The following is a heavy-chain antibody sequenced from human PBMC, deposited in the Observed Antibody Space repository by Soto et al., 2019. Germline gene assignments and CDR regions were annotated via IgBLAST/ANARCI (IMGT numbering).Heavy chain of an antibody. CDR1: GFTFDDYA. J-gene: IGHJ6*02. Sequence: EVQLVESGGGLVQPGRSLRLSCGASGFTFDDYAMYWVRQAPGKGLEWVSGISWNSARIDYADSVKGRFTISRDNAKNSLYLQMNSLRAEDTALYYCAKDILFGETSYYYGMDVWGQGTTVTVSS. V-gene: IGHV3-9*01. CDR3: AKDILFGETSYYYGMDV. CDR2: ISWNSARI. D-gene: IGHD3-10*01.